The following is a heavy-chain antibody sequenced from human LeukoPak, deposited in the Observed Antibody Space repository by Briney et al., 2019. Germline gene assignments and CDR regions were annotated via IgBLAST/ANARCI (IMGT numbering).Heavy chain of an antibody. CDR3: AKVRGYSGYNWNY. CDR1: GFSFSSYA. CDR2: ISSSSSYI. D-gene: IGHD5-12*01. Sequence: GGSLRLSCAASGFSFSSYAMSWVRQAPGKGLEWVSSISSSSSYIYYADSVKGRFTISRDNSKNTLYLQMNSLRAEDTAVYYCAKVRGYSGYNWNYWGQGTLVTVSS. V-gene: IGHV3-23*01. J-gene: IGHJ4*02.